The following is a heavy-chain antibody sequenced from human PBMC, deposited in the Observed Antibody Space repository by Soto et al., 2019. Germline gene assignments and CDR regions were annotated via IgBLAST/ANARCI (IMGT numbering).Heavy chain of an antibody. CDR2: IYYSGST. Sequence: QVQLQESGPGLVKPSQTLSLTCTVSGGSISSGGYYWSWIRQHPGKGLEWIGYIYYSGSTYYNPSLKSRLTISVDTSKNQFSLKLSSVTAADTAVYYCARDPPSNPYYGMDVWGQGTTVTVSS. CDR3: ARDPPSNPYYGMDV. D-gene: IGHD4-4*01. V-gene: IGHV4-31*03. CDR1: GGSISSGGYY. J-gene: IGHJ6*02.